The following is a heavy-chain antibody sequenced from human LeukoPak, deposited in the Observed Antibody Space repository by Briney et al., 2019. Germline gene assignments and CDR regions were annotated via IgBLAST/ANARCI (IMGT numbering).Heavy chain of an antibody. V-gene: IGHV3-23*01. D-gene: IGHD3-10*01. CDR3: ARDSGRKDDY. J-gene: IGHJ4*02. CDR2: ISGSGGST. CDR1: GFTFSSYA. Sequence: PGGSLRLSCAASGFTFSSYAMSWVRQAPGKGLEWVSAISGSGGSTYYADSVKGRFTISRDNAKNSLYLQMNSLRAEDTAVYYCARDSGRKDDYWGQGTLVTVSS.